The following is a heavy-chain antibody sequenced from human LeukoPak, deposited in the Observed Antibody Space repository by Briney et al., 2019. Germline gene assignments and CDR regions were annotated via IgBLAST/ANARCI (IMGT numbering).Heavy chain of an antibody. CDR2: IGTAGEI. CDR3: ARDPYSGSYGPYYYYYMDV. V-gene: IGHV3-13*01. D-gene: IGHD1-26*01. CDR1: GFTFSSYD. J-gene: IGHJ6*03. Sequence: GGSLRLSCAASGFTFSSYDIHWVRQATGKGLEWVSSIGTAGEIYYPGSVKGRFTISRENAKNSLYLQMNSLRAGDTAVYYCARDPYSGSYGPYYYYYMDVWGEGTTVTISS.